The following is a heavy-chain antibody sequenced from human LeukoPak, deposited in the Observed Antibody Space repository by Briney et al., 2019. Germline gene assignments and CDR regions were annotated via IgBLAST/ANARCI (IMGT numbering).Heavy chain of an antibody. Sequence: SETLSLTCTVSGGYISSTSYYWGWIRQPPGKGLEWIGIIYNRGSTDYNPSLKSRVTISADTSKNQFSLKLSSVTAADTAVYYCARTTEAHSWRTRYYDYYMDVWGKGTTVTVSS. J-gene: IGHJ6*03. V-gene: IGHV4-39*07. CDR1: GGYISSTSYY. D-gene: IGHD6-13*01. CDR3: ARTTEAHSWRTRYYDYYMDV. CDR2: IYNRGST.